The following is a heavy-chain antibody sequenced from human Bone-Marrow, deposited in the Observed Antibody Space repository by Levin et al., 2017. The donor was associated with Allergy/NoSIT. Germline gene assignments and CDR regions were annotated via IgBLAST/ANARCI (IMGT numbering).Heavy chain of an antibody. Sequence: GESLKISCAASKFTFSDYYMSWLRQAPGKGLEWLSYISSSGDYTNYADSVKGRFTISRDNAKNSLYLQIDSLRTGDTAVYYCARTSYYGDYYFDYWGQGTLVTVSS. V-gene: IGHV3-11*03. D-gene: IGHD4-17*01. J-gene: IGHJ4*02. CDR3: ARTSYYGDYYFDY. CDR1: KFTFSDYY. CDR2: ISSSGDYT.